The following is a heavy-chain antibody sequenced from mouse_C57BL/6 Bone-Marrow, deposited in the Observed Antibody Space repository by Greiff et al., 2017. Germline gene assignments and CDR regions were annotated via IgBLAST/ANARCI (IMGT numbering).Heavy chain of an antibody. V-gene: IGHV1-81*01. D-gene: IGHD1-1*01. J-gene: IGHJ2*01. Sequence: VKLVESGAELARPGASVKLSCKASGYTFTSYGISWVKQRTGQGLEWIGEIYPRSGNTYYNEKFKGKATLTADKSSSTAYMELRSLTSEDSAVYFCAYYGSLYFDYWGQGTTLTVSS. CDR1: GYTFTSYG. CDR2: IYPRSGNT. CDR3: AYYGSLYFDY.